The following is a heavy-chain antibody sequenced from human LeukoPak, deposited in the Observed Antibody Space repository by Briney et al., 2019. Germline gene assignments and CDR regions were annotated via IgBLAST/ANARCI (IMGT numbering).Heavy chain of an antibody. CDR1: GFTFSSFG. Sequence: PGGSLTLSCAASGFTFSSFGMHWVRQTPGKGLEWVTFIHNYETTEYYADSVKGRFTISRDNSKNTVYLQMNSLRVEDAAVYYCVKDDPTGRYLWGQGTLVTVSS. J-gene: IGHJ4*02. CDR3: VKDDPTGRYL. CDR2: IHNYETTE. D-gene: IGHD1-26*01. V-gene: IGHV3-30*02.